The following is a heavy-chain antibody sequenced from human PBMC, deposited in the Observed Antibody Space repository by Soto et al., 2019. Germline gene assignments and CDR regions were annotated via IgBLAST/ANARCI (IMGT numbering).Heavy chain of an antibody. CDR2: IYSAGRN. Sequence: ETLSLTCTVSVGSISSFDWSWIRQPAGKGLEWIGRIYSAGRNNYNPSLKIRVTMSVDTSKNQFSLRLSSVTAADTAMYHFAGGSGRWDYWGQGTLVTVSS. D-gene: IGHD6-25*01. J-gene: IGHJ4*02. V-gene: IGHV4-4*07. CDR3: AGGSGRWDY. CDR1: VGSISSFD.